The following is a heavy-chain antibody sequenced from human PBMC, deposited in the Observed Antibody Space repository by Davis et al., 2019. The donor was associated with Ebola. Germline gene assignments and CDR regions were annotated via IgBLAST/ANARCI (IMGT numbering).Heavy chain of an antibody. D-gene: IGHD3-10*01. CDR2: IYYSGST. CDR3: ARHPRNPGADV. J-gene: IGHJ6*02. CDR1: GGSISSGDYY. V-gene: IGHV4-30-4*01. Sequence: LRLSCTVSGGSISSGDYYWSWIRQPPGKGLEWIGYIYYSGSTYYNPSVKSRVTISGDTSRNQFSLRLRSVTAADTAVYYCARHPRNPGADVWGQGTTVTVSS.